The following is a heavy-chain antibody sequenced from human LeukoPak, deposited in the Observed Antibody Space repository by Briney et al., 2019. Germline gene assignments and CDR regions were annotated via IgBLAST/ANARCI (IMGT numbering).Heavy chain of an antibody. CDR3: ARAQYSSSCDL. V-gene: IGHV4-34*01. D-gene: IGHD6-13*01. CDR2: INHSGST. J-gene: IGHJ5*02. Sequence: SETLPLTCAVYGGSFSGYYWSWIRQPPGKGLEWIGEINHSGSTNYNPSLKSRVTISVDTSKNQFSLKLSSVTAADTAVYYCARAQYSSSCDLWGQGTLVTVSS. CDR1: GGSFSGYY.